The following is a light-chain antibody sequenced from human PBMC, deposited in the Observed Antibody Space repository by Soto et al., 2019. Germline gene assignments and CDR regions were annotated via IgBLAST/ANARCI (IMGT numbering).Light chain of an antibody. CDR1: QSVSSN. Sequence: EIVLTQSPATLSVSLGERATLSCRASQSVSSNLAWYQQKPGQAPRLLIYGASTRATDIPARFSGSGSGTEFTLTISSLQSEDFAVYYCQHYNNWPGYTFGQGTKVDIK. CDR2: GAS. J-gene: IGKJ2*01. V-gene: IGKV3-15*01. CDR3: QHYNNWPGYT.